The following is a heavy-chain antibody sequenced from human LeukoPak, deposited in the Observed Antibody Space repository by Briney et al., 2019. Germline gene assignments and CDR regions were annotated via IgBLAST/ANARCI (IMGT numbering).Heavy chain of an antibody. CDR1: GFTFSTHA. J-gene: IGHJ4*02. CDR3: AKGYHYESSGYFDY. Sequence: GGSLRLSCAASGFTFSTHAMSWVRQAPGKGVEWVSGIRGRGGSTYYADSVRGRFTISRDNSKNTLYLQMNSLRAEDTAVYYCAKGYHYESSGYFDYWGQGTLVTVSS. CDR2: IRGRGGST. V-gene: IGHV3-23*01. D-gene: IGHD3-22*01.